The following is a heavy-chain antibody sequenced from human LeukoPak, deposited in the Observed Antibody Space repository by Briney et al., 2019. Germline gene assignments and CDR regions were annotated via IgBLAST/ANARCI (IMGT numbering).Heavy chain of an antibody. CDR3: AKHKGSGWYGAFDI. V-gene: IGHV3-9*01. CDR2: ISWNSGTI. J-gene: IGHJ3*02. D-gene: IGHD6-19*01. CDR1: GFTFDDYA. Sequence: GGSLRLSCAASGFTFDDYAMHWVRQAPGKGLEGVSGISWNSGTIGYADSVKGRFTISRDNAKNSLYLQMNSLRAEDTALYYCAKHKGSGWYGAFDIWGQGTMVTVSS.